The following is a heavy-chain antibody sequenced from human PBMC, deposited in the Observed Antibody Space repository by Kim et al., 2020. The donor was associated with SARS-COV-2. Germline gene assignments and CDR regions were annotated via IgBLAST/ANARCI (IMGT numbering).Heavy chain of an antibody. CDR2: IYPGDSDT. Sequence: GESLKISCKGSGYSFTSYWIGWVRQMPGKGLEWMGIIYPGDSDTRYSPSFQGQVTISADKSISTAYLQWSSLKASDTAMYYCARLRSYYYGSGSYYADYYYGMDVWGQGTTVTVSS. D-gene: IGHD3-10*01. V-gene: IGHV5-51*01. J-gene: IGHJ6*02. CDR1: GYSFTSYW. CDR3: ARLRSYYYGSGSYYADYYYGMDV.